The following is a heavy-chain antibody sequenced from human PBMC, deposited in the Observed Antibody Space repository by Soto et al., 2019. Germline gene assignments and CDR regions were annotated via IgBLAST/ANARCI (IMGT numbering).Heavy chain of an antibody. CDR2: IGTAGDT. CDR1: GFTFSSYD. D-gene: IGHD6-13*01. V-gene: IGHV3-13*01. CDR3: ARELAAGGFDY. Sequence: EVQLVESGGGLVQPGGSLRLSCAASGFTFSSYDMHWVRQATGKGLEWVSAIGTAGDTYYPGSVKGRFTISRENAKNSLYLQMNGLRAGDTAVYYCARELAAGGFDYWGQGTLVTVSS. J-gene: IGHJ4*02.